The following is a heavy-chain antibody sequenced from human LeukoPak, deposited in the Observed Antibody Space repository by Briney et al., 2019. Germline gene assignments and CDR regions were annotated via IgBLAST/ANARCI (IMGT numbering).Heavy chain of an antibody. CDR3: ARDRSSGWYLKY. Sequence: PGGSLRLSCAASGFSFSNYGMHWVRRAPGKGLEWVAVIWYDGSNTYYADSVKGRLTISRDNSKNTLYLQMNSVRAEDTAVYYCARDRSSGWYLKYWGQGTLVTVSS. CDR2: IWYDGSNT. CDR1: GFSFSNYG. J-gene: IGHJ4*02. D-gene: IGHD6-19*01. V-gene: IGHV3-33*01.